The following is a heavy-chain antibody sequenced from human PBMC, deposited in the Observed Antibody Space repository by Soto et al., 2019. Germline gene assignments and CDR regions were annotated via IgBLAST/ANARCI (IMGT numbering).Heavy chain of an antibody. CDR3: ARDPVAGTAPFDY. CDR1: GFTFSSYS. Sequence: PGESLRLSCAASGFTFSSYSKNWVRQAPEKGLEWVSSISSSSSYIYYADSVKGRFTISRDNAKNSLYLQMNSLRAEDTAVYYCARDPVAGTAPFDYWGQGT. V-gene: IGHV3-21*01. CDR2: ISSSSSYI. J-gene: IGHJ4*02. D-gene: IGHD6-19*01.